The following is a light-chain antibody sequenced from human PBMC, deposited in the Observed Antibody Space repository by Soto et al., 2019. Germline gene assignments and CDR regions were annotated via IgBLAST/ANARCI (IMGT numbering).Light chain of an antibody. CDR3: QQYNTWLWS. CDR1: QNVNAN. J-gene: IGKJ1*01. CDR2: GAS. V-gene: IGKV3-15*01. Sequence: EVVMTQSPATLSVSPGERATLSCRASQNVNANLAWYQQKPGQAPRLLIHGASTRATGIPARVSGSGFGTGFILPISSLQSEDVAVYYCQQYNTWLWSFGQGTKVE.